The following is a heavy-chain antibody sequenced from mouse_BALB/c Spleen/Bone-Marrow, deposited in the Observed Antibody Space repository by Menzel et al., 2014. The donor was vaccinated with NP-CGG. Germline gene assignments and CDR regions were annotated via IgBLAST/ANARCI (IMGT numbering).Heavy chain of an antibody. CDR3: AREDIATVVEMDY. CDR1: GYTFSSYW. J-gene: IGHJ4*01. Sequence: QVQLKESGAELMKPGASVKISCKATGYTFSSYWIEWVKQRPGHGLEWIGEILPGSGSTNYNEKFKGKATFTADTSSNTAYMQLSSLTSEDSAAYYCAREDIATVVEMDYWGQGTSVTVAS. V-gene: IGHV1-9*01. D-gene: IGHD1-1*01. CDR2: ILPGSGST.